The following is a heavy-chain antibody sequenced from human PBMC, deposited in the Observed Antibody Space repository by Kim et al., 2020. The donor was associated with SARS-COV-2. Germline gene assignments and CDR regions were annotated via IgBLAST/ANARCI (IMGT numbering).Heavy chain of an antibody. Sequence: GGSLRLSCAASGFTFSNAWMSWVRQAPGKGLEWVGRIKSKTDGGTTDYAAPGKGRFTISRDDSKNTLYLQMNSLKTEDTAVYYCTTNYGDYGEYFQHWGQGTLVTVSS. CDR1: GFTFSNAW. CDR2: IKSKTDGGTT. CDR3: TTNYGDYGEYFQH. D-gene: IGHD4-17*01. V-gene: IGHV3-15*01. J-gene: IGHJ1*01.